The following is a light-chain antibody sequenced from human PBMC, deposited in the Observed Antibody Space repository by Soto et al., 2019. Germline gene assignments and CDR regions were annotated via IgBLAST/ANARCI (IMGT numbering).Light chain of an antibody. V-gene: IGKV3-15*01. CDR1: QGIGDT. CDR3: QRYNNWPLT. CDR2: DTS. J-gene: IGKJ4*01. Sequence: EIVMTQSPATLSVSPGERATLSCRASQGIGDTLAWYQQKPGQTPRLLIYDTSTRATGVPARFSGSRSGAEFTLTINSLQYEDFGVYYCQRYNNWPLTFGGGTKVEVK.